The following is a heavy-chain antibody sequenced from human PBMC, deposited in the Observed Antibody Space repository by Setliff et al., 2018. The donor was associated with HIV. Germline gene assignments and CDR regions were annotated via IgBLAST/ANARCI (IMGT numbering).Heavy chain of an antibody. CDR1: GGYISSGSYH. CDR3: ARDTNPLDPNFWSGYSRGWFDP. J-gene: IGHJ5*02. D-gene: IGHD3-3*01. Sequence: SETLSLTCTVSGGYISSGSYHWSWIRQPAGKGLEWIGRIYTSGSTNYNPSLKSRVTISVDTSKNHFSLKLNSVTAADTAVYYCARDTNPLDPNFWSGYSRGWFDPWGQGTLVTVSS. CDR2: IYTSGST. V-gene: IGHV4-61*02.